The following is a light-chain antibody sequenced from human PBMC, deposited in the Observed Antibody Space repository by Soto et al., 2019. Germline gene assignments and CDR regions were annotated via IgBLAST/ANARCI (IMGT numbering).Light chain of an antibody. CDR1: QSVSSSY. CDR2: GAS. Sequence: EIVLTQSPGTLSLSPGERATLSCRASQSVSSSYLAWYQQKPGQAPRLLIYGASIRATGIPARFSGSGSGTAFTRTISILEPEDFAVYYCQQYGSSSWTFGQGTKVEIK. J-gene: IGKJ1*01. CDR3: QQYGSSSWT. V-gene: IGKV3-20*01.